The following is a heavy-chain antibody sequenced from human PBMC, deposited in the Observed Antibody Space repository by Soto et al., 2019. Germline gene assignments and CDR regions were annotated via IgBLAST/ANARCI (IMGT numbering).Heavy chain of an antibody. CDR3: ARGGRYYDSSGYSVDP. V-gene: IGHV4-31*03. D-gene: IGHD3-22*01. CDR2: IYYSGST. Sequence: PSETLSLTCTVSGGSISSCGYYWSWIRQHPGKGLEWIGYIYYSGSTYYNPSLKSRVTISVDTSKNQFSLKLSSVTAADTAVYYCARGGRYYDSSGYSVDPWGQGTLVTVSS. CDR1: GGSISSCGYY. J-gene: IGHJ5*02.